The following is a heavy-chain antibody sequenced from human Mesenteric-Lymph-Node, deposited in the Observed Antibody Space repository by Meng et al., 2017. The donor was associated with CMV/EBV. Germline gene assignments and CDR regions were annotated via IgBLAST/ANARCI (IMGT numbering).Heavy chain of an antibody. CDR3: ARNFEDYYDSSGYYYVGY. V-gene: IGHV1-2*06. CDR1: YTFTGYY. CDR2: INPNSGGT. J-gene: IGHJ4*02. D-gene: IGHD3-22*01. Sequence: YTFTGYYMHWVRQAPGQGLEWMGRINPNSGGTNYAQKFQGRVTMTMDTSISTAYMELSRLRSDDTAVYYCARNFEDYYDSSGYYYVGYWGQGTLVTVSS.